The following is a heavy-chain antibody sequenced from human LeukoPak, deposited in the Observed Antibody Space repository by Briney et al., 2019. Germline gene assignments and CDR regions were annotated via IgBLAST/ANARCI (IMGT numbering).Heavy chain of an antibody. V-gene: IGHV4-39*01. CDR2: IYYSGST. D-gene: IGHD6-13*01. J-gene: IGHJ4*02. CDR1: GGSISSSSYY. Sequence: SETLSLTCTVSGGSISSSSYYWGWIRQPPGKGLEWIGSIYYSGSTYYNPSLKSRVTISVDTSKNQFSLKLSSVTAVDTAVYYCARQGGIAAAVDYWGQGTLVTVSS. CDR3: ARQGGIAAAVDY.